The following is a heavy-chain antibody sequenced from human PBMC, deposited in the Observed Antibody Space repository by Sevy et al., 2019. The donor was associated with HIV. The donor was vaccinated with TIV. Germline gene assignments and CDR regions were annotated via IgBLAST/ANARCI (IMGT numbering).Heavy chain of an antibody. CDR1: GFTFSSYA. Sequence: GGSLRLSCAASGFTFSSYAMHWVRQAPGKGLEWVAIISYDGSNKYYADSVKGRFTISRDNSKNTLYLQMNSLRAEDTAVYYCARDPSMYSSGWYRYYYYGMDVWGQGTTVTVSS. J-gene: IGHJ6*02. D-gene: IGHD6-19*01. CDR2: ISYDGSNK. CDR3: ARDPSMYSSGWYRYYYYGMDV. V-gene: IGHV3-30-3*01.